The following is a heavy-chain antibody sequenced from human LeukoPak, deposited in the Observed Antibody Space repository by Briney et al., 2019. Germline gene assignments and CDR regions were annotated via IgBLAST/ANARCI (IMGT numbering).Heavy chain of an antibody. CDR2: INPNSGGT. J-gene: IGHJ3*02. CDR3: ARQYSSGWQNIDTFNI. Sequence: GASVKVSCKSSGYTFTGFYMHWVRQAPGQGLEWMGWINPNSGGTRYAQKFQARVTMTRDTSINTAYMELSSLRSDDTAVYYCARQYSSGWQNIDTFNIWGQGTMVTVSS. D-gene: IGHD6-19*01. V-gene: IGHV1-2*02. CDR1: GYTFTGFY.